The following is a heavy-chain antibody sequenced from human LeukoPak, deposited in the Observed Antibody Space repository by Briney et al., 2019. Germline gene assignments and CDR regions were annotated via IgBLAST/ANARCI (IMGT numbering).Heavy chain of an antibody. CDR3: FGAMKRDSSGRFDP. CDR2: ISSSSSTI. J-gene: IGHJ5*02. Sequence: GGSLRLSCAASGFTFSSYSMNWVRQAPGKGLEWVSYISSSSSTIYYADSVKGRFTISRDNAKNSQYLQMNSLRAEDTAVYYCFGAMKRDSSGRFDPWGQGTLVTVSS. D-gene: IGHD3-22*01. CDR1: GFTFSSYS. V-gene: IGHV3-48*01.